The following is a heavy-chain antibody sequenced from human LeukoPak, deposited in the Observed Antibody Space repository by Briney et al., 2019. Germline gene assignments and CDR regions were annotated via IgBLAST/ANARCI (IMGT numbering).Heavy chain of an antibody. D-gene: IGHD3-10*01. J-gene: IGHJ4*02. Sequence: MTSETLSLTCTVSGGSISSYYWSWIRQPPGKGLEWIGYIYYSGSTNYNPSLKSRVTISIDTSKNQFSLKLTSVTAADTAVYYCARHAGGGFGTIDYWGQGTLVTVSS. V-gene: IGHV4-59*08. CDR1: GGSISSYY. CDR3: ARHAGGGFGTIDY. CDR2: IYYSGST.